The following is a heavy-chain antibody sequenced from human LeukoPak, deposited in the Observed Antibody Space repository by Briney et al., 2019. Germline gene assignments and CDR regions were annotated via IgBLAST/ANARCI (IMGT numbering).Heavy chain of an antibody. CDR1: GFTFDDYD. CDR2: ISWNSGSI. CDR3: AKDRYSSVITPFDY. V-gene: IGHV3-9*01. J-gene: IGHJ4*02. D-gene: IGHD6-19*01. Sequence: SGGSLRLSCAASGFTFDDYDMHWVRQAPGKGLEWVSGISWNSGSIGYADSVKGRFTISRDNAKNTLYLQMNSLRAEDTAVYYCAKDRYSSVITPFDYWGQGTLVTVSS.